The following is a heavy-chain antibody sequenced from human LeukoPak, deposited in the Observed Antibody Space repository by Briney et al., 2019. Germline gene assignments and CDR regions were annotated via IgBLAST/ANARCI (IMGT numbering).Heavy chain of an antibody. CDR1: GFTFTSYS. CDR3: ARELGYCSGTTCSVHYYGMDV. J-gene: IGHJ6*02. V-gene: IGHV3-48*02. Sequence: GGSLRLSCAASGFTFTSYSMNLVRQAPGKGLEWVSYISISSSTIYYGDSVKGRFTISRDNAKNSVYLQMNSLRDEDTAVYYYARELGYCSGTTCSVHYYGMDVWGQGTTVTVSS. D-gene: IGHD2-2*01. CDR2: ISISSSTI.